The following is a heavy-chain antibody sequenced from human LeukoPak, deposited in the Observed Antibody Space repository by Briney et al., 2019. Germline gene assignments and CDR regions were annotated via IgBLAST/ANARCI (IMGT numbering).Heavy chain of an antibody. CDR2: ITESGGVT. CDR3: AKASWAGVTTTYCGY. J-gene: IGHJ4*02. Sequence: QPGGSLRLSCAASGFSFRSYAMNWVRKAPGKGLEWVSGITESGGVTYYADSVKGRFTISRDNSKNTVYLQMNSLRAEDTAIYYCAKASWAGVTTTYCGYWGQGTLVTVSS. D-gene: IGHD1-26*01. V-gene: IGHV3-23*01. CDR1: GFSFRSYA.